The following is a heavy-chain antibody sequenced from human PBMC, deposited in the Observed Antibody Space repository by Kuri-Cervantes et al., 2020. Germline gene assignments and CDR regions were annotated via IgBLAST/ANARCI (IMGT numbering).Heavy chain of an antibody. CDR3: AKSFVAYHLLSFFDY. CDR2: ISGSGGST. D-gene: IGHD5-12*01. CDR1: GFTFSSYS. Sequence: LSLTCAASGFTFSSYSMNWVRQAPGKGLEWISAISGSGGSTYYSDSVRGRFTISRDNSKNTLYLQMNSLRAEDTAVYYCAKSFVAYHLLSFFDYWGQGTLVTVSS. J-gene: IGHJ4*02. V-gene: IGHV3-23*01.